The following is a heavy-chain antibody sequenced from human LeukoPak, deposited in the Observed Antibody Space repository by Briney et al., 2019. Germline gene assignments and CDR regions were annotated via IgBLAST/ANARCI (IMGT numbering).Heavy chain of an antibody. Sequence: PGGSLRLSCAASGFTFSSYSMNWVRQAPGKGLEWVSSISSSSSYIYYADSVKGRFTISRDNARNSLYLQMNSLRAEDTAVYYCARDPNYCGSGSRKDYWGQGTLVTVSS. J-gene: IGHJ4*02. CDR1: GFTFSSYS. CDR3: ARDPNYCGSGSRKDY. V-gene: IGHV3-21*01. D-gene: IGHD3-10*01. CDR2: ISSSSSYI.